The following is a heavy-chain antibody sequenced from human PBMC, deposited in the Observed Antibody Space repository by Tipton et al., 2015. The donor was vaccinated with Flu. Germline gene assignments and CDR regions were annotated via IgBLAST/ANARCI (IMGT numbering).Heavy chain of an antibody. Sequence: LSLTCAASGFTISIYAMSWVRQAPGKGLEWVSGISATTGNTYFADSVKGRFTISRDNSKNTLYLQMSSLRAEDTAVYYCAKDWFRQDIVGRAAPFDSWGQGIMVTVSS. D-gene: IGHD5-12*01. J-gene: IGHJ4*02. CDR2: ISATTGNT. CDR3: AKDWFRQDIVGRAAPFDS. CDR1: GFTISIYA. V-gene: IGHV3-23*01.